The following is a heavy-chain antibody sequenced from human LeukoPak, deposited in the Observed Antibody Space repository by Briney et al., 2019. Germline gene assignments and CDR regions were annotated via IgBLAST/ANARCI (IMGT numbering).Heavy chain of an antibody. D-gene: IGHD5-18*01. CDR2: ISGSGGST. J-gene: IGHJ4*02. CDR3: AKGPEGYSYAPLGY. CDR1: GFTFSSYA. Sequence: GGSLRLSCAASGFTFSSYAMSWVRQAPGKGLEWVSAISGSGGSTYYADSVKGRFTISRDNSKNTLYLQMNSLRAEDTAVYYCAKGPEGYSYAPLGYWGQGTLVTVSS. V-gene: IGHV3-23*01.